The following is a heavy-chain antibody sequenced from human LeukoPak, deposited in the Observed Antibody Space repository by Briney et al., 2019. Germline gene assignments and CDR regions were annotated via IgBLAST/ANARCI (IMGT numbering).Heavy chain of an antibody. CDR1: GGSFSGYY. D-gene: IGHD6-13*01. Sequence: SETLSLTCAVYGGSFSGYYWSWIRQPPGKGLEWIGEINHSGSTNYNPSLKSRVTISVDMSKNQFSLKLSSVTAADTAVYYCARGLSGSSWFDYWGQGTLVTVSS. J-gene: IGHJ4*02. CDR2: INHSGST. V-gene: IGHV4-34*01. CDR3: ARGLSGSSWFDY.